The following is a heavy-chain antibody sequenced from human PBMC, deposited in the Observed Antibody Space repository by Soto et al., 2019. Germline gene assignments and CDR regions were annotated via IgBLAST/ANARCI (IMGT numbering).Heavy chain of an antibody. J-gene: IGHJ4*02. D-gene: IGHD6-19*01. Sequence: GGSLRLSCAASGFTFSSYGMHWVRQAPGEGLEWLAVIGFDGNYKYHADSVKGRFTISRDNSKNTLFLQMNSLRDEDTAVYYCAKGGRQWLVKSDFNYWGQGALVTVSS. CDR3: AKGGRQWLVKSDFNY. V-gene: IGHV3-30*02. CDR1: GFTFSSYG. CDR2: IGFDGNYK.